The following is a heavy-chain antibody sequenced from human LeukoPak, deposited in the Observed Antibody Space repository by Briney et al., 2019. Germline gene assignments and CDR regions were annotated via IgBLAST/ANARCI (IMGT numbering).Heavy chain of an antibody. CDR1: GGSISSYY. Sequence: SETLSLTCTVSGGSISSYYWSWLRQPAGKGLEWIGRIYASGSTNYNPSLKSRVTMSVDMSKNQFSLKLNSVTAADTAVYYCARDRIVGYCTGGGCYGPIDYWGQGTLVTVSS. CDR2: IYASGST. J-gene: IGHJ4*02. V-gene: IGHV4-4*07. CDR3: ARDRIVGYCTGGGCYGPIDY. D-gene: IGHD2-15*01.